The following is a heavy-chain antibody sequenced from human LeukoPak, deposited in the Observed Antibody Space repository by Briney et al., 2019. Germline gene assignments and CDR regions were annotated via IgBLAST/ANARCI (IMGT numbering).Heavy chain of an antibody. D-gene: IGHD6-13*01. V-gene: IGHV3-30-3*01. J-gene: IGHJ4*02. CDR2: ISYDGSNK. CDR1: GFTFSSYA. CDR3: AREPIIAAAYYFDY. Sequence: LGGSLRLSCAASGFTFSSYAMHWVRQAPGKGLEWVAVISYDGSNKYYADSVKGRFTISRDNSKNTLYLQMNSLRAEDTAVYYCAREPIIAAAYYFDYWGQGTLVTVSS.